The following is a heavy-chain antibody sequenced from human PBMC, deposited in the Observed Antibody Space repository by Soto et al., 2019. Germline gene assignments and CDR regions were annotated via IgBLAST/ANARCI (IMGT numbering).Heavy chain of an antibody. CDR1: GYTFTNYC. CDR2: ISAYNGNI. D-gene: IGHD3-16*02. Sequence: ASVKVSCKASGYTFTNYCISWVRQAPGQGLEWMGWISAYNGNIKYAQKLQGRVTMTTDTSTSTAYMELRSLRSDDTAVYYCARALSGPGLFDYWGQGTLVTVS. J-gene: IGHJ4*02. V-gene: IGHV1-18*01. CDR3: ARALSGPGLFDY.